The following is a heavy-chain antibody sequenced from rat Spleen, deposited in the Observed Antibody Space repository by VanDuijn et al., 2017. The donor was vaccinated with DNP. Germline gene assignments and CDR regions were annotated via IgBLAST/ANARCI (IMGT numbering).Heavy chain of an antibody. Sequence: VQLKESGPGLVQPSQSLSLTCSVTGYSITSTYWAWIRKFPGNKMEWMGYISYSSSTGYNPSLKSRVPITRETSKNQFFLQLNSVITEDTATYYCAGRPPPTRGPFDYWGQGVMVTVSS. CDR3: AGRPPPTRGPFDY. CDR2: ISYSSST. D-gene: IGHD1-4*01. CDR1: GYSITSTY. J-gene: IGHJ2*01. V-gene: IGHV3-1*01.